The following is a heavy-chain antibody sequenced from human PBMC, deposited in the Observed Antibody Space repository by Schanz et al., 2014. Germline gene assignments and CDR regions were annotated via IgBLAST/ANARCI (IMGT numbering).Heavy chain of an antibody. CDR3: AKGRFGELSAFDI. CDR2: IGTSGGT. J-gene: IGHJ3*02. D-gene: IGHD3-10*01. Sequence: EVQLLESGGGLVQPGGSLRLSCAASGLIFSNYVMSWVRQAPGKGLEWVSTIGTSGGTNYAESVKGRFTISRDNSKNTLYLQMNSLRAEDTAVYYCAKGRFGELSAFDIWGQGTRVTVSS. CDR1: GLIFSNYV. V-gene: IGHV3-23*01.